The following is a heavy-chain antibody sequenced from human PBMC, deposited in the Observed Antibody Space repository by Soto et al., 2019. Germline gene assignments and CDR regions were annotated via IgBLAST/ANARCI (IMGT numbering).Heavy chain of an antibody. Sequence: PSETLSLTCTVSGGSVNSGSYSWSWIRQPPGKGLEWIGYIYYSGSTNYNPSLKSRVTISVDTSKNQFSLKLRSVIAADTAVYFCATLRGLGVVSPYFDYWGQGLMVTVSS. V-gene: IGHV4-61*01. CDR3: ATLRGLGVVSPYFDY. J-gene: IGHJ4*02. CDR1: GGSVNSGSYS. D-gene: IGHD3-10*01. CDR2: IYYSGST.